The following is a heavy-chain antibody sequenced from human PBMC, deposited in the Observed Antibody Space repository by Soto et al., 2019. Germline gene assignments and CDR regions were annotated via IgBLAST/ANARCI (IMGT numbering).Heavy chain of an antibody. V-gene: IGHV4-34*01. D-gene: IGHD3-10*01. J-gene: IGHJ3*02. CDR1: GGSFSGYY. CDR2: INHSGST. CDR3: ARAQKEGMVRFARGRDAFDI. Sequence: QVQLQQWGAGLLKPSETLSLTCAVYGGSFSGYYWSWIRQPPGKGLEWIGEINHSGSTNYNPSLXXRVTIRGATAXXQXPXXLRSGTAAGTAVYYCARAQKEGMVRFARGRDAFDIWGQGTMVTVSS.